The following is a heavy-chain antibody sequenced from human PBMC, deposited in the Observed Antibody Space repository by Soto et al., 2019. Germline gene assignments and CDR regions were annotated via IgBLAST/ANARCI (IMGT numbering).Heavy chain of an antibody. CDR2: IYHSGST. V-gene: IGHV4-4*02. Sequence: SETLSLTCAVSGGSISSSNWWSWVRQPPGKGLEWIGEIYHSGSTNYNPSLKSRVTISVDKSKNQFSLKLSSVTAADTAVYYCAAELAARLPQGGVDVWGQGTTVTVS. D-gene: IGHD6-6*01. J-gene: IGHJ6*02. CDR1: GGSISSSNW. CDR3: AAELAARLPQGGVDV.